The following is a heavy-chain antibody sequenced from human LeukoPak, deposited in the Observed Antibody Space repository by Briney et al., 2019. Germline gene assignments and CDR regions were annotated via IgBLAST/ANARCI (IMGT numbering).Heavy chain of an antibody. CDR2: IHQSGST. Sequence: SGTLSLTCAVSGGSISSTTNWWSWVRQPPGKGLEWIGEIHQSGSTNYKPSLKSRVTISVDKTKNQFSLKMTSLTAADTAVYYCARGLVDTGRSRFDYWGQGTLVTVSS. D-gene: IGHD5-12*01. V-gene: IGHV4-4*02. CDR1: GGSISSTTNW. J-gene: IGHJ4*02. CDR3: ARGLVDTGRSRFDY.